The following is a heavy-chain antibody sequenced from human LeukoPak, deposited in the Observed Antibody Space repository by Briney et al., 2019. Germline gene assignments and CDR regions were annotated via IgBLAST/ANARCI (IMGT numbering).Heavy chain of an antibody. J-gene: IGHJ4*02. CDR1: VGSMSNYC. Sequence: TAETLSLTCTVSVGSMSNYCGSCLRQPAGKGLEWIGSIYRSGDTNYNPSRKGRFTFSVDTSKNQFSLTLNQLNATAPAFFYFARCISSCFNVDYWGQGELVTVSS. CDR2: IYRSGDT. D-gene: IGHD6-6*01. V-gene: IGHV4-4*07. CDR3: ARCISSCFNVDY.